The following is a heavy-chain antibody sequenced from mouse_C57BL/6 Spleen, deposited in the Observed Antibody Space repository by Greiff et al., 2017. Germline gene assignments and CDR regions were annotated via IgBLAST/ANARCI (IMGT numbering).Heavy chain of an antibody. CDR3: TTRYYYGSSYFDY. CDR1: GFNIKDDY. Sequence: VQLQQSGAELVRPGASVKLSCTASGFNIKDDYMHWVKQRPEQGLEWIGWIDPENGDTEYASKFQGKATITADTSSNTAYRQLSSLTSEDTAVYYCTTRYYYGSSYFDYWGQGTTLTVSS. J-gene: IGHJ2*01. V-gene: IGHV14-4*01. D-gene: IGHD1-1*01. CDR2: IDPENGDT.